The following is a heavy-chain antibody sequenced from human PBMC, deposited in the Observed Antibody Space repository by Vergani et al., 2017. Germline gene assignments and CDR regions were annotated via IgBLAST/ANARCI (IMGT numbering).Heavy chain of an antibody. D-gene: IGHD1-26*01. CDR3: ARSLIVGPSMALDA. CDR2: ISRSGYT. J-gene: IGHJ5*02. CDR1: GGSISSDNW. V-gene: IGHV4-4*03. Sequence: QVQLQESGPGLVKPPGTLSLTCAVSGGSISSDNWWTWVRQSPGKGLEWIGEISRSGYTNYNPSLQSRVTISLDTSKNKFFLSLTSVTAADTAVYYCARSLIVGPSMALDAWVQGTLVSVSS.